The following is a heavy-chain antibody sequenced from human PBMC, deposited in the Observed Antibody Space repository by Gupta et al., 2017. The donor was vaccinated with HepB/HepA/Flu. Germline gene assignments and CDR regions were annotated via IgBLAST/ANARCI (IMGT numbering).Heavy chain of an antibody. CDR1: DGSISRSSHY. Sequence: QPQLQESGPGLVKSSETLSLTCTDSDGSISRSSHYWGWIRQPPGKGLEWIATIFYSGTPYYNPSLKSRVTISIDTSKNQFSLKLRSVTAADTAVYYCARHDFWSGYDYWGQGILVTVSA. CDR2: IFYSGTP. V-gene: IGHV4-39*01. CDR3: ARHDFWSGYDY. D-gene: IGHD3-3*01. J-gene: IGHJ4*02.